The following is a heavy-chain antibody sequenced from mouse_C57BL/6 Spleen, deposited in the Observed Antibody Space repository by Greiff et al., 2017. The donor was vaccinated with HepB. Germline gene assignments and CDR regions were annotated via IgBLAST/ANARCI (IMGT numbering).Heavy chain of an antibody. CDR1: GYAFSSSW. CDR2: IYPGDGDT. D-gene: IGHD2-1*01. J-gene: IGHJ2*01. CDR3: ARQPLQSYFDY. Sequence: QVQLQQSGPELVKPGASVKISCKASGYAFSSSWMNWVKQRPGKGLEWIGRIYPGDGDTNYNGKFKGKATLTADKSSSTAYMQLSSLTSEDSAVYFCARQPLQSYFDYWGQGTTLTVSS. V-gene: IGHV1-82*01.